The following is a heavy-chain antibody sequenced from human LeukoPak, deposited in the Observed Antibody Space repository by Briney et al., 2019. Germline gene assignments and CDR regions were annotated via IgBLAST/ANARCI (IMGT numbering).Heavy chain of an antibody. J-gene: IGHJ4*02. CDR3: AKRGPIYSSTPGNYFDY. CDR2: ISGSDDGT. CDR1: AFTFSSYA. Sequence: GGSLRPSCAASAFTFSSYAMSWVRQAPGKGLEWVSTISGSDDGTYYADSVRGRFTISRDNSKNTLYLQMKALRDEDTATYYCAKRGPIYSSTPGNYFDYWGQGTLVTVSS. D-gene: IGHD3-10*01. V-gene: IGHV3-23*01.